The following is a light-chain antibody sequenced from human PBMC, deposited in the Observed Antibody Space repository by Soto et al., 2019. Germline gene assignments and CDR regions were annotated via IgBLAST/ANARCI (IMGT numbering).Light chain of an antibody. Sequence: QSVLTQPPSASGSPGQSVTISCTGTSSDVGGYNYVSWYQQHPGKAPKLMIYEVNTRPSGVPDRFSGSKSGNTASLTVSGLQAEDEADYYCSSYAGSNNPFVFGTGTKVTVL. CDR2: EVN. V-gene: IGLV2-8*01. CDR3: SSYAGSNNPFV. CDR1: SSDVGGYNY. J-gene: IGLJ1*01.